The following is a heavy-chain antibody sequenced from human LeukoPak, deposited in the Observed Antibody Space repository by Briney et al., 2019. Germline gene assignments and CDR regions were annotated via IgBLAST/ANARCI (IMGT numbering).Heavy chain of an antibody. J-gene: IGHJ4*02. CDR2: ISGSGGST. CDR3: ARVRSSSWYYFDY. Sequence: GGSLRLSCAASGFTFSSYAMSWVRQAPGKGLEWVSAISGSGGSTYYADSVKGRFTISRDNAKNSLYLQMNSLRAEDTAVYYCARVRSSSWYYFDYWGQGTLVTVSS. V-gene: IGHV3-23*01. CDR1: GFTFSSYA. D-gene: IGHD6-13*01.